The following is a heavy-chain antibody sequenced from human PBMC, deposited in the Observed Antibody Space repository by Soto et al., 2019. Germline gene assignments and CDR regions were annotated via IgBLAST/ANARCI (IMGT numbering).Heavy chain of an antibody. CDR2: IYYSGST. J-gene: IGHJ6*02. D-gene: IGHD6-6*01. V-gene: IGHV4-61*01. CDR3: AREQRLRIAALGDGMDV. Sequence: PSETLSLTCTVSGGSVSSGSYYWSWIRQPPGKGLEWIGYIYYSGSTIYNPSLKSRVTISVDTSKNQFSLKLSSVTAADTAVYYCAREQRLRIAALGDGMDVWGQGTTVTVSS. CDR1: GGSVSSGSYY.